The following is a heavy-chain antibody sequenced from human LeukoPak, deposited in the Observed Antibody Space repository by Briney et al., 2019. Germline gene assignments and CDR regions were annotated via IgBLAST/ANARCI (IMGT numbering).Heavy chain of an antibody. CDR1: GGTFSSYA. CDR3: ARNSWYEHYYYYMDV. V-gene: IGHV1-69*01. D-gene: IGHD6-13*01. Sequence: ASVKVSCKASGGTFSSYAISWVRQAPAQGLEWMGGIIPIFGTANYAQKFQGRVTITADESTSTAYMELSSLRSEDTAVYYCARNSWYEHYYYYMDVWGKGTTVTVSS. CDR2: IIPIFGTA. J-gene: IGHJ6*03.